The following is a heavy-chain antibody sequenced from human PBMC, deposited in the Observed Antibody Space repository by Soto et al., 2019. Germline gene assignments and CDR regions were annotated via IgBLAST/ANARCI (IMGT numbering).Heavy chain of an antibody. CDR3: ARHRARNWFDP. CDR2: ISKSDYT. J-gene: IGHJ5*02. CDR1: GFAFNNYG. D-gene: IGHD6-6*01. Sequence: LRLSCTVSGFAFNNYGINWVRQAPGKGLEWVSSISKSDYTYSSDSVTSRFTISRDNAKNSVSLQMNTLRVEDKTVYYCARHRARNWFDPWGQGTLVTVSS. V-gene: IGHV3-21*01.